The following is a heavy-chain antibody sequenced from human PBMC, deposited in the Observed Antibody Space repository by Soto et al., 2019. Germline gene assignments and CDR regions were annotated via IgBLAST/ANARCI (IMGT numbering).Heavy chain of an antibody. Sequence: QVQLVQSGAEVKKPGASVKVSCKASGYTFTSYGISWVRQAPGQGLEWMGWISAYNGNTNYAQKLQGRVTMTTDTSTSTAYMELRSLRSDDTAVYYCARDETYYYDSSGYYFGAFDIWGQGTMVTVSS. V-gene: IGHV1-18*01. CDR3: ARDETYYYDSSGYYFGAFDI. D-gene: IGHD3-22*01. J-gene: IGHJ3*02. CDR2: ISAYNGNT. CDR1: GYTFTSYG.